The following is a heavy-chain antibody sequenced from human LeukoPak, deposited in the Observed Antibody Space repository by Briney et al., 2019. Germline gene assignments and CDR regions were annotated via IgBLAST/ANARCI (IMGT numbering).Heavy chain of an antibody. J-gene: IGHJ5*02. D-gene: IGHD2-15*01. CDR3: ARCVSSQEGDIVVVVAATGNWFDP. CDR1: GGSFSGYY. V-gene: IGHV4-34*01. CDR2: INHSGST. Sequence: SETLSLTCAVYGGSFSGYYWSWIRQPPGKGLEWIGEINHSGSTNYNPSLKSRVTISVDTSKNQFSLKLSSVTAADTAVYYCARCVSSQEGDIVVVVAATGNWFDPWGQGTLVTVSS.